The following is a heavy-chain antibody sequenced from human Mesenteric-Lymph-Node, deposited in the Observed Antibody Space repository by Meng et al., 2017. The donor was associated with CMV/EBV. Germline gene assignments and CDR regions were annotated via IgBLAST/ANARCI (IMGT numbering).Heavy chain of an antibody. Sequence: ASVKVSCKASGYTFTGYYMHWVRQAPRQGLEWMGWINPNSGGTNYAQKFQGRVTMTRDTSISTAYMELSRLRSDDTAVYYCARDHYYDSSGSDYWGQGTLVTVSS. V-gene: IGHV1-2*02. CDR3: ARDHYYDSSGSDY. CDR2: INPNSGGT. CDR1: GYTFTGYY. J-gene: IGHJ4*02. D-gene: IGHD3-22*01.